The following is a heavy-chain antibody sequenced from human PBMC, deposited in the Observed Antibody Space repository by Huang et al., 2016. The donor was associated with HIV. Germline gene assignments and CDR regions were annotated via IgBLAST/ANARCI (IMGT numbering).Heavy chain of an antibody. CDR2: ISYSGST. D-gene: IGHD6-19*01. CDR3: ARHPVAGFYFDF. J-gene: IGHJ4*02. CDR1: GASISGTSYY. V-gene: IGHV4-39*01. Sequence: QLQLQESGPGLVKPSGTLSLSCTVSGASISGTSYYWGWIRQPPGKGLEWIGSISYSGSTYYNPSLKSRVSVSVDASRNQFSLNLSSMTAADTAVYYCARHPVAGFYFDFWGQGTLVTVSS.